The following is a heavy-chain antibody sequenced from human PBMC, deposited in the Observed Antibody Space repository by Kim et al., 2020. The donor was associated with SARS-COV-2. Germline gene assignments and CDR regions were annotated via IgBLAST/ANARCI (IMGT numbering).Heavy chain of an antibody. Sequence: GGSLRLSCAASGFTVSSNYMSWVRQAPGKGLEWVSVIYSGGSTYYADSVKGRFTISRDNSKNTLYLQMNSLRAEDTAVYYCAREGDYDSSGYYLDYWGQGTLVTVSS. V-gene: IGHV3-53*01. J-gene: IGHJ4*02. CDR2: IYSGGST. D-gene: IGHD3-22*01. CDR1: GFTVSSNY. CDR3: AREGDYDSSGYYLDY.